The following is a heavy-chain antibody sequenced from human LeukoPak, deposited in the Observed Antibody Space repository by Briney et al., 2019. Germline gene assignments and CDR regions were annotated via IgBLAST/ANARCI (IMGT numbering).Heavy chain of an antibody. D-gene: IGHD6-13*01. CDR2: ISGSVGST. V-gene: IGHV3-23*01. CDR3: AKDRIAFEY. CDR1: GFSFSTHA. J-gene: IGHJ4*02. Sequence: GGSLRLSCAASGFSFSTHAMTWVRQAPGKGLEWVSGISGSVGSTYYADSVKGRFIISRDNSKNTLFLQMNSLTAEDTAVYYCAKDRIAFEYWGQGTLVTVSS.